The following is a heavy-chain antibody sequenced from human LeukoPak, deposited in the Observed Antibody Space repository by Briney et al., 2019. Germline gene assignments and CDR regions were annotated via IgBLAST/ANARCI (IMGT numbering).Heavy chain of an antibody. J-gene: IGHJ4*02. CDR3: AKDWGYYYDSSGYSDY. Sequence: PGGSLRLSCAASGFTFSSYGMHWVRQAPGKGLEWVAVISYDGSNKYYADSVKGRFTISRDNSKNTLYLQMNSLRAEDTAVYYCAKDWGYYYDSSGYSDYWGQGTLVTVSS. D-gene: IGHD3-22*01. V-gene: IGHV3-30*18. CDR2: ISYDGSNK. CDR1: GFTFSSYG.